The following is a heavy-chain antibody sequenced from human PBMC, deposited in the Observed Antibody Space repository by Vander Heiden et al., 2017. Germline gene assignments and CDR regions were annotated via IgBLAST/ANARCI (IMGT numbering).Heavy chain of an antibody. Sequence: EVQLVESGGGLVKPVGSLRLACAASGFTFSSYSMNWVRQAPGKGLEWVSSISSSSSYIYYADSVKGRFTISRDNAKNSLYLQMNSLRAEDTAVYYCARDGAVAGGEDYWGQGTLVTVSS. CDR3: ARDGAVAGGEDY. V-gene: IGHV3-21*01. J-gene: IGHJ4*02. CDR1: GFTFSSYS. D-gene: IGHD6-19*01. CDR2: ISSSSSYI.